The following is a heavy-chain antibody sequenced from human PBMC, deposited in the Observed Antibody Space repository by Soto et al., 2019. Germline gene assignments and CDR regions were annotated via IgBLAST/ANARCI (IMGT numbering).Heavy chain of an antibody. D-gene: IGHD5-18*01. CDR3: VKGGVDSYGYPPNYYYYYGMDV. CDR2: ISSNGGST. CDR1: GFTFSSYA. J-gene: IGHJ6*02. V-gene: IGHV3-64D*06. Sequence: GGSLRLSCSASGFTFSSYAMHWVRQAPGKGLEYVSAISSNGGSTYYADSVKGRFTISRDNSKNTLYLQMSSLRAEDTAVYYCVKGGVDSYGYPPNYYYYYGMDVWGQGTTVTVSS.